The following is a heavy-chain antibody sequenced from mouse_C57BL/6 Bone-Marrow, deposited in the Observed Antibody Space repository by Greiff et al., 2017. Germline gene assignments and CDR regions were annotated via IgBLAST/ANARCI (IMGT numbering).Heavy chain of an antibody. D-gene: IGHD2-1*01. CDR2: ISNGGGST. CDR3: ARQGNYLFYAMDY. J-gene: IGHJ4*01. Sequence: EVKLVESGGGSVQPGGSLKLSCAASGFTFSDYYMYWVRQTPEKRLEWVAYISNGGGSTYYPDTVKGRFTISRDNAKNTLYLQMSRLKSEDTAMYYCARQGNYLFYAMDYWGQGTSVTVSS. V-gene: IGHV5-12*01. CDR1: GFTFSDYY.